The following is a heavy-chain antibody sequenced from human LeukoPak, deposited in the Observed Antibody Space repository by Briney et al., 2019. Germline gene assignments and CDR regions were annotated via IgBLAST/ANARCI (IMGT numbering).Heavy chain of an antibody. CDR1: GGTFSSYA. Sequence: SVKVSCKASGGTFSSYAISRVRQAPGQGLEWMGGIIPIFGIVNFAQKFQGRVTITADESTNTAYMELSSLGSEDRAVYYCARDFGKMATISRFYYFYYVMDVWGQGTRVTVSS. J-gene: IGHJ6*02. CDR3: ARDFGKMATISRFYYFYYVMDV. V-gene: IGHV1-69*13. D-gene: IGHD5-24*01. CDR2: IIPIFGIV.